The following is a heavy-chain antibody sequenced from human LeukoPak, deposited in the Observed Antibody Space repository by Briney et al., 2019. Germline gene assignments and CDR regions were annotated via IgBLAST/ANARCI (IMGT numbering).Heavy chain of an antibody. CDR2: ISSSSSTI. Sequence: GGSLRLSCAASGFTFSNAWMSWVRQAPGKGLEWVSYISSSSSTIYYADSVKGRFTISRGNAKNSLYLQMNSLRAEDTAVYYCARVRPSMVRGVMTFDYWGQGTLVTVSS. D-gene: IGHD3-10*01. CDR3: ARVRPSMVRGVMTFDY. V-gene: IGHV3-48*04. J-gene: IGHJ4*02. CDR1: GFTFSNAW.